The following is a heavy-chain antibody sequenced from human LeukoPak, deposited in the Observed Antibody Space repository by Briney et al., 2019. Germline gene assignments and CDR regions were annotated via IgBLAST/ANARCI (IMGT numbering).Heavy chain of an antibody. D-gene: IGHD2-15*01. V-gene: IGHV4-30-2*01. CDR3: ARGVYCSGANCYFDY. Sequence: PSETLSLTCAVSGGSISSGGYSWNWIRQPPGKGLEWIGFIYHSGTTYYNPSLNSRVTISVDRSNNQFSLKLSSVTAADTAVYHCARGVYCSGANCYFDYWGQGTLVTVSS. CDR2: IYHSGTT. J-gene: IGHJ4*02. CDR1: GGSISSGGYS.